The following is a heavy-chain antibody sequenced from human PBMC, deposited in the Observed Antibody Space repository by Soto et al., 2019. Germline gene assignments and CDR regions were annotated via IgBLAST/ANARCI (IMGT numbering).Heavy chain of an antibody. V-gene: IGHV1-3*01. CDR1: GYTFTSYA. CDR2: INAGNGNT. Sequence: ASGKVSCKASGYTFTSYAMHWVRLAPGQRLEWMGWINAGNGNTKYSQKFQGRVTITRDTSASTAYMELSSLRSEDTAVYYCARASRYNWNDDTALDPWGQGNLVTVT. J-gene: IGHJ5*02. CDR3: ARASRYNWNDDTALDP. D-gene: IGHD1-20*01.